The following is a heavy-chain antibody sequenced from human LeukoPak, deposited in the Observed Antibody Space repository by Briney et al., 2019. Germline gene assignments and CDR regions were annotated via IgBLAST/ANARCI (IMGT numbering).Heavy chain of an antibody. D-gene: IGHD3-3*01. V-gene: IGHV3-21*01. J-gene: IGHJ4*02. Sequence: PGGSLRLSCAASGFTVSSNYMSWVRQAPGKGLEWVSSISSSSSYIYYADSVKGRFTISRDNAKNSLYLQMNSLRAEDTAVYYCARDPGRGYDFWSGYFSTLPVGGFDYWGQGTLVTVSS. CDR1: GFTVSSNY. CDR3: ARDPGRGYDFWSGYFSTLPVGGFDY. CDR2: ISSSSSYI.